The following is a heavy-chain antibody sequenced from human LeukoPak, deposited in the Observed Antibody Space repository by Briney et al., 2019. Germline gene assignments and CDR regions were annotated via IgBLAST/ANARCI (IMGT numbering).Heavy chain of an antibody. D-gene: IGHD6-13*01. V-gene: IGHV4-59*01. CDR1: GGSISSSY. J-gene: IGHJ4*02. CDR3: ARVGSSSPYFDY. Sequence: SETLSLTCTVTGGSISSSYWSWIRQPPGKGLEWIGYISYSGSTNYNPSLTSRVTISVDTSKNQFSLKLSSVTAADTAVYYCARVGSSSPYFDYWGQGTLVTVSS. CDR2: ISYSGST.